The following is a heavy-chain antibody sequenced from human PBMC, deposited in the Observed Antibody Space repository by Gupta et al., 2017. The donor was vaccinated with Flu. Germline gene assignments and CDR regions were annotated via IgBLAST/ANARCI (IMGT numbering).Heavy chain of an antibody. CDR2: ISGSGGST. CDR3: ARPTEPWQWLANYFDY. V-gene: IGHV3-23*01. CDR1: GFTFSSYA. Sequence: EVQLLESGGGLVQSGGSLRLPCAASGFTFSSYAMSWFRQPPGKGLEWVAAISGSGGSTYYADAVKGRFTISSDNAKNTLYLQMNSLRAEDTAVYDCARPTEPWQWLANYFDYWGQGTLVTVSS. J-gene: IGHJ4*02. D-gene: IGHD6-19*01.